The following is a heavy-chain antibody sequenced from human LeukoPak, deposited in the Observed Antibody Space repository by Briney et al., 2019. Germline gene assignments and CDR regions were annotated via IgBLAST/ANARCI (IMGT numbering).Heavy chain of an antibody. CDR2: IYSGGST. Sequence: PGGSLRLSCAASGFTVSSNYMSWVRQAPGKGLEWVSVIYSGGSTYYADSVKGRFTISRHNSKNTLYLQMNSLRADDTAVYYCTRTASGYSSSWYWFDPWGQGTLVTVSS. D-gene: IGHD6-13*01. CDR3: TRTASGYSSSWYWFDP. J-gene: IGHJ5*02. CDR1: GFTVSSNY. V-gene: IGHV3-53*04.